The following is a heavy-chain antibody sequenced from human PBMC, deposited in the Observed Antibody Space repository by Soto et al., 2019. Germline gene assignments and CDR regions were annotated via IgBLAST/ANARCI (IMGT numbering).Heavy chain of an antibody. CDR3: AGSYWYFDL. J-gene: IGHJ2*01. V-gene: IGHV4-4*02. CDR2: IYHSGST. Sequence: QVQLQESGPGLVKPSGTLSLTCAVSGGSISSSNWWSWVRQPPGKGLEWIGEIYHSGSTNYNPSLXXRXTXXVAKSKNQFSLKLSSVTAADPAVYYCAGSYWYFDLWGRGTLVTVSS. CDR1: GGSISSSNW.